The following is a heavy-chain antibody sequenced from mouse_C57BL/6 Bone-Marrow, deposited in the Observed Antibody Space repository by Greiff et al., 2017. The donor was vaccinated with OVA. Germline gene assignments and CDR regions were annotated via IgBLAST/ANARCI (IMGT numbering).Heavy chain of an antibody. Sequence: EVKLVESGAELVRPGSSVKMSCKTSGYTFTSYGINWVKQRPGQGLEWIGYIYIGNGYTEYNEKFKGKATLTSDTSSSTAYMQLSSLTSEDSAIYFCARRGYGSSYWYFDVWGTGTTVTVSS. CDR3: ARRGYGSSYWYFDV. CDR2: IYIGNGYT. V-gene: IGHV1-58*01. J-gene: IGHJ1*03. D-gene: IGHD1-1*01. CDR1: GYTFTSYG.